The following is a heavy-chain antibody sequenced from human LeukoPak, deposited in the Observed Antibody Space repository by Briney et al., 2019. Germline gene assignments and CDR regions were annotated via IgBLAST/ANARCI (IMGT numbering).Heavy chain of an antibody. J-gene: IGHJ6*03. CDR1: GFTFSSYE. CDR2: ISSSGSTI. Sequence: PGGSLRLSCAASGFTFSSYEMNWVRQAPGKGLEWVSYISSSGSTIYYADSVKGRFTISRDNAKNSLYLQMNSLRAEDTAVYYCAREGIEGAYYYYYMDVWGKGTTVTISS. CDR3: AREGIEGAYYYYYMDV. D-gene: IGHD1-14*01. V-gene: IGHV3-48*03.